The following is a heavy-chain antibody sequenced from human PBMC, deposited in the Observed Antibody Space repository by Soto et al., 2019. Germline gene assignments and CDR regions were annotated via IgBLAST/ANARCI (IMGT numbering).Heavy chain of an antibody. CDR2: INHSGST. CDR1: GGSFSGYY. V-gene: IGHV4-34*01. Sequence: SETLSLTCAVYGGSFSGYYWSWIRQPPGKGLEWIGEINHSGSTNCNPSLKSRVTISVDTSKNQFSLKLSSVTAADTAVYYCARYTRTLYSSGWRKGFDYWGQGTLVTVSS. D-gene: IGHD6-19*01. CDR3: ARYTRTLYSSGWRKGFDY. J-gene: IGHJ4*02.